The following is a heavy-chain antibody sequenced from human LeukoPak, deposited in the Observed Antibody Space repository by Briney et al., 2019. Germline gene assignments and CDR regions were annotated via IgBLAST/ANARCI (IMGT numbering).Heavy chain of an antibody. D-gene: IGHD3-3*01. J-gene: IGHJ4*02. V-gene: IGHV3-23*01. CDR1: GFTSSSYA. CDR3: AKIGTYDFWSGYYFDY. Sequence: GGSLRLSCAASGFTSSSYAMSWVRQAPGKGLEWVSAISGSGGSTYYADSVKGRFTVSRDNSKNTLYLQMNSLRAEDTAVYSCAKIGTYDFWSGYYFDYWGQGTLVTVSS. CDR2: ISGSGGST.